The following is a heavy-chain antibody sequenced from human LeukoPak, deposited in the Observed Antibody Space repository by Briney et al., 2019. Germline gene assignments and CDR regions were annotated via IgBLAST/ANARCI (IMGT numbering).Heavy chain of an antibody. CDR1: GFTFSSYS. Sequence: GGPLRLSCAASGFTFSSYSMNWVRQAPGKGLEWVSCISSSSSPIYYADSVKGRFTISRDNSKNTLYLQMNSLRAEDTAVYYCAKEGGDSSSSVDFDYWGQGTLVTVSS. J-gene: IGHJ4*02. CDR3: AKEGGDSSSSVDFDY. CDR2: ISSSSSPI. V-gene: IGHV3-48*01. D-gene: IGHD6-6*01.